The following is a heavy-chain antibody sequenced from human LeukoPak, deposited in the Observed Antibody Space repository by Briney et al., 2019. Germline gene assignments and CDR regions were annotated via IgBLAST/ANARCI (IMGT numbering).Heavy chain of an antibody. D-gene: IGHD1-26*01. Sequence: GGSLRLSCAAPGFTFSSYAMSWVRQAPGKGLEWVSAISGSGGSTYYADSVKGRFTISRDNSKNTLYLQMNSLRAEDTAVYYCAKDLVGATPGPLFDYWGQGTLVTVSS. J-gene: IGHJ4*02. CDR1: GFTFSSYA. CDR2: ISGSGGST. V-gene: IGHV3-23*01. CDR3: AKDLVGATPGPLFDY.